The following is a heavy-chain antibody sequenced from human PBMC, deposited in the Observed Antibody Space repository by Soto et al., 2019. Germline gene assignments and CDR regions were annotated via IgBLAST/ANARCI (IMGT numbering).Heavy chain of an antibody. V-gene: IGHV4-59*01. CDR1: TASISSYY. Sequence: TLSLTCPVSTASISSYYWSWIRHPPGKGLEWIGYIYYSGSTNYNPSLKSRVTISVDTSKNQLSLKLSSVTAADAAVYYCARAQTTVTTVYYFDYWGQGTLVTVSS. CDR3: ARAQTTVTTVYYFDY. J-gene: IGHJ4*02. CDR2: IYYSGST. D-gene: IGHD4-17*01.